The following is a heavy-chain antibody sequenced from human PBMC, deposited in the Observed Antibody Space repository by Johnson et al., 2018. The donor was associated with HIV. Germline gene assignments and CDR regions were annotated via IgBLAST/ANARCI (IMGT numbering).Heavy chain of an antibody. CDR1: GFTFSIYG. D-gene: IGHD6-6*01. CDR2: TRNKANSYTT. Sequence: VQLVESGGGVVQPGRSLILSCAASGFTFSIYGMHWVRQAPGKGLEWVGRTRNKANSYTTEYAASVKGRFTISRDDSKNSLYLQMNSLKTEDTAVYYCTTWAYSSSSAAFDIWGQGTMVTVSS. CDR3: TTWAYSSSSAAFDI. V-gene: IGHV3-72*01. J-gene: IGHJ3*02.